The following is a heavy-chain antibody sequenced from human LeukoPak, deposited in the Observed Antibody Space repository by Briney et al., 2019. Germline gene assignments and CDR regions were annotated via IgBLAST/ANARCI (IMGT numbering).Heavy chain of an antibody. V-gene: IGHV4-34*01. CDR3: ASGGWYRGY. CDR2: INHRGST. J-gene: IGHJ4*02. Sequence: SESLSLTCAVYGGSFSGYYWTWIRQTPGKGLEWIGEINHRGSTNYNPSLESRVTISVDTSKNHFSLDLTSVTAADTAVYYCASGGWYRGYWGQGTLVTVSS. D-gene: IGHD2-15*01. CDR1: GGSFSGYY.